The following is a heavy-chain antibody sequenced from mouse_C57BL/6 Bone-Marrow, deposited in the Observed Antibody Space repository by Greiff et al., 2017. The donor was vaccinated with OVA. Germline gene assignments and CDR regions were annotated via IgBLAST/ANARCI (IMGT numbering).Heavy chain of an antibody. CDR1: GFNIKDYY. CDR3: TTFMTTVVATNYLDY. CDR2: IDPEDGDT. D-gene: IGHD1-1*01. V-gene: IGHV14-1*01. J-gene: IGHJ2*01. Sequence: EVQVVESGAELVRPGASVKLSCTASGFNIKDYYMHWVKQRPEQGLEWIGRIDPEDGDTEYAPKFQGKATMTADTSSNTAYLQLSSLTSEDTAVYYCTTFMTTVVATNYLDYWGQGTTLTVSS.